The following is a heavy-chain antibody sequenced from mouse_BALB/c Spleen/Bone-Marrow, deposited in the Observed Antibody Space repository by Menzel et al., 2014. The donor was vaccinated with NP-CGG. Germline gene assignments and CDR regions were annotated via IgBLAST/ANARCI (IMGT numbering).Heavy chain of an antibody. CDR3: ARASTYYGNYVDC. J-gene: IGHJ2*01. D-gene: IGHD2-10*01. V-gene: IGHV2-9*02. CDR1: GFSLTSYG. CDR2: IWAGGST. Sequence: QVQLQQSGPGLVAPSQSLSIICIASGFSLTSYGVHWVRQPPGKGLEWLGVIWAGGSTNYNSALMSRLSISKDNSKSQFFLKMNSLQTDDTAMYYCARASTYYGNYVDCWGQGTTLTVSS.